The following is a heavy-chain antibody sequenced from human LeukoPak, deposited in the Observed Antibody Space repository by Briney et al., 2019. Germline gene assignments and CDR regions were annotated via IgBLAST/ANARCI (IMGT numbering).Heavy chain of an antibody. D-gene: IGHD5-18*01. CDR3: ARALPHRRLMDTTMEQHWFDP. V-gene: IGHV1-24*01. CDR1: GNTLTELS. Sequence: EASVKVSCKVSGNTLTELSMHWVRQAPGKGLEWMGGFDPEDGETIYAQKFQGRVTMTRDMSTSTVYMELSSLRSEDTAVYYCARALPHRRLMDTTMEQHWFDPWGQGTLVTVSS. J-gene: IGHJ5*02. CDR2: FDPEDGET.